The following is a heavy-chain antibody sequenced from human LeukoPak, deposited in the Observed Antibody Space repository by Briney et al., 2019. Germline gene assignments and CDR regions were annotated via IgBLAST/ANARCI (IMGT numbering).Heavy chain of an antibody. CDR3: ARQEDYGDYV. D-gene: IGHD4-17*01. CDR2: IYSGGTT. J-gene: IGHJ4*02. Sequence: GGSLRLSCAASGITVSDSYMSWARQAPGKGLEWVSVIYSGGTTYYADSVKGRFTISRDISKSTLYLQMNSLRAEDTAMYYCARQEDYGDYVWGQGTLVTVSS. CDR1: GITVSDSY. V-gene: IGHV3-66*04.